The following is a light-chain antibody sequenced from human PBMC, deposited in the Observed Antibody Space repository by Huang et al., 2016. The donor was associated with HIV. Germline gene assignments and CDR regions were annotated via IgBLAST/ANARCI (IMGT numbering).Light chain of an antibody. CDR3: QQRTNWPALT. CDR2: DAS. J-gene: IGKJ4*01. Sequence: EIVLTQSPATLSLSPGERATLSCRASRSVGSSLAWYQQKPGQAPRLLMYDASHRATGIPARFSGSGSGTDFTLTISSLEPEDFAVYFCQQRTNWPALTFGGGTTVEIK. V-gene: IGKV3-11*01. CDR1: RSVGSS.